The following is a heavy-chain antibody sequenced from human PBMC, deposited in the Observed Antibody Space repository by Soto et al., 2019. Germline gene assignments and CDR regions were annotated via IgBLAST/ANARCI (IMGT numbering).Heavy chain of an antibody. CDR3: VRQYSGDCSGVLCYHAFDV. Sequence: AASVKVSCKASGYTFTSYYMHWVRQAPGQGLEWMGIIKPSGGSTSYAQKFQGRVTMTRATSTSTVYLELSNLRSEDTAVYYCVRQYSGDCSGVLCYHAFDVWGQGTMVTVSS. J-gene: IGHJ3*01. CDR2: IKPSGGST. CDR1: GYTFTSYY. V-gene: IGHV1-46*01. D-gene: IGHD2-15*01.